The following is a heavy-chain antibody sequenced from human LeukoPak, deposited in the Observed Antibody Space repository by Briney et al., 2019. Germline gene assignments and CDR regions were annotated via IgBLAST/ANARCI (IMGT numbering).Heavy chain of an antibody. J-gene: IGHJ3*02. CDR1: GYTFTAYY. CDR2: INPNSGGT. Sequence: ASVKVSCKASGYTFTAYYMHWVRQAPGQGLEWMGWINPNSGGTNYAQNFQGRVTIPRDTSISTAYVEVTTLRSDDTAVYYCATARSIGSDWYRRASHPFDIWGQGTMVTVSS. V-gene: IGHV1-2*02. CDR3: ATARSIGSDWYRRASHPFDI. D-gene: IGHD6-19*01.